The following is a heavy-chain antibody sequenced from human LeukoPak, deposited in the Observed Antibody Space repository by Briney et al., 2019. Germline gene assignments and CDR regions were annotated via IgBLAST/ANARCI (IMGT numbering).Heavy chain of an antibody. CDR1: GGSISTYY. V-gene: IGHV4-59*01. Sequence: SETLSLTCTLSGGSISTYYWSWIRQPPGKGLEWIGYIYHSGSTNYNPSLKSRVTVSVDTSKNQFPLKLSSVTAADTAVYYCARGGGYASPIGYWGQGALVTVSS. CDR3: ARGGGYASPIGY. D-gene: IGHD5-12*01. J-gene: IGHJ4*02. CDR2: IYHSGST.